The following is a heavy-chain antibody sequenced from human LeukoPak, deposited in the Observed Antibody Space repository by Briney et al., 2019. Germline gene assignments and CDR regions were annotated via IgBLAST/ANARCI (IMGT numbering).Heavy chain of an antibody. V-gene: IGHV3-20*04. CDR2: INWNGGST. Sequence: GGSLTLPCAASGFTFDDYGMSWVRQPPGKGLEWVSGINWNGGSTGHPDSVKGRFTISRDNAKNSLYLQMSSLRAEDTALYYCARGGCRGGSCYSGVDLDYWGQGTLVTVSS. CDR1: GFTFDDYG. J-gene: IGHJ4*02. D-gene: IGHD2-15*01. CDR3: ARGGCRGGSCYSGVDLDY.